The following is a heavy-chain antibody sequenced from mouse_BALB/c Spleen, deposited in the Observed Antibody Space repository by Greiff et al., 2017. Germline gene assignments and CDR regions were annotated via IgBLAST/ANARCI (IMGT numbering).Heavy chain of an antibody. V-gene: IGHV1S29*02. CDR3: AREDYGNSWFAY. Sequence: EVQLQQSGPELVKPGASVKISCKASGYTFTDYNMHWVKQSHGKSLEWIGYIYPYNGGTGYNQKFKSKATLTVDNSSSTAYMELRSLTSEDSAVYYCAREDYGNSWFAYWGQGTLVTVSA. J-gene: IGHJ3*01. CDR1: GYTFTDYN. D-gene: IGHD2-1*01. CDR2: IYPYNGGT.